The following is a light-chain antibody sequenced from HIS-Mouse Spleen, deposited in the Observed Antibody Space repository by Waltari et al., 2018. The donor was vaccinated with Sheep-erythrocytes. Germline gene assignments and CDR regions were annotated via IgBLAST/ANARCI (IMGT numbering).Light chain of an antibody. CDR3: SLYTSSSTLE. V-gene: IGLV2-18*01. CDR2: EVS. Sequence: QSALTQPPSVSGSPGQSVTISCTGTSSDVGSYNRVPWYQQPPGTAPKLMIYEVSNRPSGVPDRFSGSKSGNTASLTISGLQAEDEADYYCSLYTSSSTLEFGGGTKLTVL. CDR1: SSDVGSYNR. J-gene: IGLJ2*01.